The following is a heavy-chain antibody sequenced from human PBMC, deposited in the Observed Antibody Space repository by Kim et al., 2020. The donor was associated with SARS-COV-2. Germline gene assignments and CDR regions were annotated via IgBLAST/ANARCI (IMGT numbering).Heavy chain of an antibody. CDR2: ISGHNGDT. Sequence: ASVKVSCRASGYAFNSYGINWVRQAPGQGLEWMAWISGHNGDTNYAQNLQGRVTVTTDTSATTGYMELRGLRSDDTAVYYCARTPPRATARGYDYWVQGT. J-gene: IGHJ4*02. V-gene: IGHV1-18*01. CDR3: ARTPPRATARGYDY. CDR1: GYAFNSYG. D-gene: IGHD5-18*01.